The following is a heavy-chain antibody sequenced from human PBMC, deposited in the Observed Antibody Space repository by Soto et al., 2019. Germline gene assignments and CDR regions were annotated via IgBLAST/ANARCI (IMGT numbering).Heavy chain of an antibody. CDR2: IYPGDSDT. CDR3: ARHMSNFRYYYDAMDV. Sequence: GESLKISCKGSGYTFTDYWIGWVRQLPGKGLEWVGIIYPGDSDTRYSPSFQGHVTITVDKSTSTAYLQWNTLKASDTAMYYCARHMSNFRYYYDAMDVWGQGTTVTVS. CDR1: GYTFTDYW. J-gene: IGHJ6*02. V-gene: IGHV5-51*01. D-gene: IGHD3-16*01.